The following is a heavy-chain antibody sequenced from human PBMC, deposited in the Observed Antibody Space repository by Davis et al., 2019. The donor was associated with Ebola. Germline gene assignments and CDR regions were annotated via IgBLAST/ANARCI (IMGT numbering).Heavy chain of an antibody. V-gene: IGHV4-59*08. CDR2: IYYSRST. Sequence: MPSETLSLTCTVSGGSISSYYWSWIRQPPGKGLEWIGYIYYSRSTNYNPSLKSRVTIPVDTSNNQFSLKLTSVSAADTAVYYCATRRLSFEAIDYWGQGTLVTVSS. CDR3: ATRRLSFEAIDY. CDR1: GGSISSYY. J-gene: IGHJ4*02. D-gene: IGHD1-26*01.